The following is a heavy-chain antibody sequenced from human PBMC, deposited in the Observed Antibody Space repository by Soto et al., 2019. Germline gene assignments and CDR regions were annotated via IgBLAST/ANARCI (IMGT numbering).Heavy chain of an antibody. CDR2: IRWTDDK. Sequence: QITLKESGPTLVKPTQTLTLTCTFSGFSLSSSGVGVGWIRQPPGKALEWLALIRWTDDKYYSPYLKRRLTTTKDTSKNQVVLKMTNMAPVDTATYYCAHRPWGGGVTCDYWGQGILVTVSS. CDR1: GFSLSSSGVG. V-gene: IGHV2-5*01. D-gene: IGHD3-16*01. CDR3: AHRPWGGGVTCDY. J-gene: IGHJ4*02.